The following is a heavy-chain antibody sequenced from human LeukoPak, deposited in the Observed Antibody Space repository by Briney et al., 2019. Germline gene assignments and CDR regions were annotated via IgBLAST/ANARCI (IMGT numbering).Heavy chain of an antibody. CDR3: AKDGPPDIVVVPAPPYYYYGMDV. CDR1: GFTFSSYA. CDR2: ISGSGGST. J-gene: IGHJ6*04. Sequence: GGSLRLSCAASGFTFSSYAMSWVRQAPGKGLEWVSAISGSGGSTYYADSVKGRFTISRDNSKNTPYLQMNSLRAEDTAVYYCAKDGPPDIVVVPAPPYYYYGMDVWAKGTTVTVSS. V-gene: IGHV3-23*01. D-gene: IGHD2-2*01.